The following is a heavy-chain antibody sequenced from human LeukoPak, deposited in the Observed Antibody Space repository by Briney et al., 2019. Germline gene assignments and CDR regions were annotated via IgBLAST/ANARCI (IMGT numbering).Heavy chain of an antibody. CDR1: GFTFSDYY. D-gene: IGHD3-22*01. CDR2: ISSSGSTI. CDR3: AKSSGYFSLRDAFDI. Sequence: GGSLRLSCAASGFTFSDYYMSWIRQAPGKGLEWVSYISSSGSTIYYADSVKGRFTISRDNSKNTLYLQMNSLRAEDTAVYYCAKSSGYFSLRDAFDIWGQGTMVTVSS. V-gene: IGHV3-11*01. J-gene: IGHJ3*02.